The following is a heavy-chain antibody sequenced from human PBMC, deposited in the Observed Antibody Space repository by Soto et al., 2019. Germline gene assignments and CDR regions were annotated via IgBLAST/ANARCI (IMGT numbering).Heavy chain of an antibody. J-gene: IGHJ6*02. D-gene: IGHD2-2*01. CDR3: ARVVVVTSYYYYGMDV. CDR1: GYTFTSYY. Sequence: QVQLVQSGAEVKKPGASVKVSCKASGYTFTSYYMHWVRQAPGQGLEWMGIINPSGGSTSYAQKFQGRVTMTRDTSTSTVYMELSSLRSEDTAVYYCARVVVVTSYYYYGMDVWGQGTTVTVSS. CDR2: INPSGGST. V-gene: IGHV1-46*01.